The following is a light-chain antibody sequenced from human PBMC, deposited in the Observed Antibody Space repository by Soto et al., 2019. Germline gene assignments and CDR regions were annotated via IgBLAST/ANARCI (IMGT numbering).Light chain of an antibody. Sequence: EIVLTQSPGTLSLSPGERATLSCRASQSVSANYLAWYQQKPGQAPRFLIYGASSRATGIPDRFSGSGSGKDFTLTISRLEPEDFSGYYCQQYGSSPPTCCQGTKVEIK. CDR2: GAS. V-gene: IGKV3-20*01. CDR1: QSVSANY. J-gene: IGKJ1*01. CDR3: QQYGSSPPT.